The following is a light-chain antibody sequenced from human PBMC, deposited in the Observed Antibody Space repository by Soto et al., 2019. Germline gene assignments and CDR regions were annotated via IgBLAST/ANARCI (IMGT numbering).Light chain of an antibody. V-gene: IGLV2-23*01. CDR1: SSDVGNYNL. Sequence: QSVLTQPASVSGSPGQSITISCTGTSSDVGNYNLVSWYQQHPGKAPKLMIYEGSKRPSGVSNRFSGSKSDNTASLTISGLQAEDEAHYYCCSYARGSTYVFGTGPKVTVL. J-gene: IGLJ1*01. CDR3: CSYARGSTYV. CDR2: EGS.